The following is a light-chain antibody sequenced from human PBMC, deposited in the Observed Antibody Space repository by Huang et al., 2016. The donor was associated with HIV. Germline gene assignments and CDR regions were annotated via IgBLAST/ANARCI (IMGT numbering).Light chain of an antibody. V-gene: IGKV1-33*01. CDR1: QDISNY. J-gene: IGKJ2*01. CDR2: DAS. Sequence: IQMTQSTSSLSASVGDSFTITCQASQDISNYLNWYQQKPGKAPKLLIDDASNLETGVPSRFSGSGSGTDFTFTISSLQPEDIATYYCQQYDDLPYTFGQGTKLEIK. CDR3: QQYDDLPYT.